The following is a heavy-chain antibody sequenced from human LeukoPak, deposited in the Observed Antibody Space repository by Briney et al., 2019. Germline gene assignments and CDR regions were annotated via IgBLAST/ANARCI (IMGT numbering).Heavy chain of an antibody. CDR3: VRETQAGITDFDD. CDR2: IKEDGSEQ. Sequence: GGSLRLSCAASGFTFSRHWMTWVRRAPGEGLEWVANIKEDGSEQYYPESAKGRFIISRDNANNILYLHLNSLRAEDTAVYYCVRETQAGITDFDDWGQGTLVTVSS. V-gene: IGHV3-7*01. CDR1: GFTFSRHW. J-gene: IGHJ4*01. D-gene: IGHD1-14*01.